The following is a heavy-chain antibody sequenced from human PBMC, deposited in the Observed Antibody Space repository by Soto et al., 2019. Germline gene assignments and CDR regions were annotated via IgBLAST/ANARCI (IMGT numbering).Heavy chain of an antibody. CDR1: GYTFTSYY. D-gene: IGHD6-13*01. CDR2: INPSGGST. Sequence: ASVKVSSKASGYTFTSYYMHWVRQAPGQGLEWMGIINPSGGSTSYAQKFQGRVTMTRDTSTSTVYMELSSLRSEDTAVYYCARGGRIAAAGTSPYYFDYWGQGTLVTVSS. CDR3: ARGGRIAAAGTSPYYFDY. V-gene: IGHV1-46*01. J-gene: IGHJ4*02.